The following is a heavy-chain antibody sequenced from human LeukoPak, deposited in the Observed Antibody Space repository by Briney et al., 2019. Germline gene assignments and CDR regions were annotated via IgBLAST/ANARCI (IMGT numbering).Heavy chain of an antibody. CDR3: ARDPYCSSTSCPPYYYYYMDV. D-gene: IGHD2-2*01. V-gene: IGHV1-18*01. CDR2: ISAYNGNT. CDR1: GYTFTSYG. Sequence: GASVKVSCKASGYTFTSYGISWVRQAPGQGLEWMGWISAYNGNTNYAQKLQGRVTMTTDTSTSTAYMELRSLRSDDTAVYYCARDPYCSSTSCPPYYYYYMDVWGKGTTVTVSS. J-gene: IGHJ6*03.